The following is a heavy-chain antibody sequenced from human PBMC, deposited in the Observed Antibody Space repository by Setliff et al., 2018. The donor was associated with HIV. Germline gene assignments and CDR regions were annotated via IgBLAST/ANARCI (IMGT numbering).Heavy chain of an antibody. CDR3: ARMEATRPPRGLDY. CDR2: IYYSGDT. V-gene: IGHV4-39*01. CDR1: GGSVSSTSYY. J-gene: IGHJ4*02. D-gene: IGHD6-6*01. Sequence: ETLSLTCTVSGGSVSSTSYYWGWIRQPTGKGLEWIGTIYYSGDTQYNPSFKSRVIMSVDTSKNQFSLRLISMTAADTAVYYCARMEATRPPRGLDYWGPGTLVTVSS.